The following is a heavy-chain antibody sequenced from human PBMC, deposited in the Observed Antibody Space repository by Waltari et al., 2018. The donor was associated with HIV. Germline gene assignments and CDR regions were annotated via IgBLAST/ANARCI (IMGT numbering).Heavy chain of an antibody. CDR1: GYIFISHY. D-gene: IGHD5-18*01. Sequence: QVQLLQSGAEVKKPGASVKVSCQAFGYIFISHYMHWARPAPGQRLEWMGIINPSGGSTTYAQKFQGRVTMTRDTSTSTVYMELSSLRSEDTAVYYCARGVPVDTAMGKYYYYALDVWGQGTTVTVSS. J-gene: IGHJ6*02. CDR2: INPSGGST. CDR3: ARGVPVDTAMGKYYYYALDV. V-gene: IGHV1-46*01.